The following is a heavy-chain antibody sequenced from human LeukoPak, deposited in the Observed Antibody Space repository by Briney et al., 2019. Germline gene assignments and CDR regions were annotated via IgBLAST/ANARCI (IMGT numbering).Heavy chain of an antibody. Sequence: GGSLRLSCAASGFTFSSYSMNWVRQAPGKGLEWVSSISSSSSYIYYADSVKGRFTISRDNAKNSLYLQMNSLRAEDTAVYYCARASGYDYIWGGYRQNWFDPWGQGTLVTVSS. D-gene: IGHD3-16*02. J-gene: IGHJ5*02. CDR2: ISSSSSYI. V-gene: IGHV3-21*01. CDR1: GFTFSSYS. CDR3: ARASGYDYIWGGYRQNWFDP.